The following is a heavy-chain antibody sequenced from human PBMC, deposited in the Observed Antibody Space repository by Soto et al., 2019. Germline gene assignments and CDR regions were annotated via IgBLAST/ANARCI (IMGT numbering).Heavy chain of an antibody. Sequence: ASVKVSCKASGYSFIINGLHWLRQAPGQTFEWMGWINAGNGKTTYSEKFQDRINLTRDTSASTAYMDLGSLTPEDTAVYFCARHWGTYPAIDYCGQGTPVTVSS. CDR3: ARHWGTYPAIDY. CDR2: INAGNGKT. D-gene: IGHD3-16*02. V-gene: IGHV1-3*01. J-gene: IGHJ4*02. CDR1: GYSFIING.